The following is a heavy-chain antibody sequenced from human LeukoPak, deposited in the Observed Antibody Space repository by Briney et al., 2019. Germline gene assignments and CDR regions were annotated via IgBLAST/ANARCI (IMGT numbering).Heavy chain of an antibody. CDR3: ARAPPQETYYDFWSGYYSAKLYAFDI. Sequence: ASVKVSCKASGYTFTSYAMNWVRQAPGQGLEWMGWINTNTGNPTYAQGFTGRFVFSLDTSVSTAYLQISSLKAEDTAVYYCARAPPQETYYDFWSGYYSAKLYAFDIWGQGTMVTVSS. D-gene: IGHD3-3*01. CDR1: GYTFTSYA. CDR2: INTNTGNP. V-gene: IGHV7-4-1*02. J-gene: IGHJ3*02.